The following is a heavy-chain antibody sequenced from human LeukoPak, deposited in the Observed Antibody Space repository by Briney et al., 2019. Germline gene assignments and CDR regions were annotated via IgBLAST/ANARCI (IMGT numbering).Heavy chain of an antibody. J-gene: IGHJ4*02. CDR2: IYYSGST. Sequence: SETLSLTCTVSGGSIRSYYWSWIRQPPGKGLEWIGYIYYSGSTNYNPSLKSRVTISVDTSKNQFSLKLSSVTAADTAVYYCARWSGWYPYYFDYWGQGTLVTVSS. V-gene: IGHV4-59*01. CDR1: GGSIRSYY. D-gene: IGHD6-19*01. CDR3: ARWSGWYPYYFDY.